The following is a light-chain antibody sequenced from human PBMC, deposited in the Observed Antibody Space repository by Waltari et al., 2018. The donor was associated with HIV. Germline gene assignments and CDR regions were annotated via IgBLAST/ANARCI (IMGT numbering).Light chain of an antibody. CDR1: SSDVGGYNY. CDR2: EVS. V-gene: IGLV2-14*01. CDR3: SSYTSSSTLV. J-gene: IGLJ2*01. Sequence: QSALTQPASVSGSPGQSITISCTGTSSDVGGYNYVSWYQQHPGKAPKLMIYEVSNRPSGVSKRFSGSKSGNTASLTISGLQAEDEADYYCSSYTSSSTLVFGGGTKLTVL.